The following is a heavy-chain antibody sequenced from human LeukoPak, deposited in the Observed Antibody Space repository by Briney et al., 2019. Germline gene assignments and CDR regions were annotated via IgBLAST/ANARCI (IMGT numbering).Heavy chain of an antibody. V-gene: IGHV4-34*01. CDR1: GGSFSGYY. Sequence: PSETLSLTCAVYGGSFSGYYWSWIRQPPGKGLEWIGEINHSGSTNYNPSLKSRVTISVDTSKNQFSLKLSSVTAADTAVYYCARFFIAFNYYMDVWGKGTTVTVSS. D-gene: IGHD3-3*02. CDR2: INHSGST. CDR3: ARFFIAFNYYMDV. J-gene: IGHJ6*03.